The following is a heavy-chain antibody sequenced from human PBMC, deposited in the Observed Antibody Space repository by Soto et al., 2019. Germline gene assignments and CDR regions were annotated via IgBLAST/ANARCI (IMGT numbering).Heavy chain of an antibody. V-gene: IGHV4-59*01. CDR2: IYYSGST. CDR3: ARGGYSSSWYVY. CDR1: GGSISSYY. Sequence: QVPLQESGPGLVKPSETLSLTCTVSGGSISSYYWSWIRQPPGKGLEWIGYIYYSGSTNYNPSLKSRDTISVDTSKNQCSLKLSSVTAADTAVYYCARGGYSSSWYVYWGQGTLVTVSS. D-gene: IGHD6-13*01. J-gene: IGHJ4*02.